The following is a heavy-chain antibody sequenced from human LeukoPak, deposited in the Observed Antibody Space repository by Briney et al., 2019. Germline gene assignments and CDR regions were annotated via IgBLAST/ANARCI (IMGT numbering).Heavy chain of an antibody. Sequence: GGSLRLSCAASGFTFSSNAMHWVRQAPGKGLEWVSSISSSSSYIYYADSVKGRFTISRDNAKNSLYLQMNSLRAEDTAVYYCASLTYYYDSSGYWKPFDYWGQGTLVTVSS. CDR2: ISSSSSYI. CDR3: ASLTYYYDSSGYWKPFDY. V-gene: IGHV3-21*01. D-gene: IGHD3-22*01. CDR1: GFTFSSNA. J-gene: IGHJ4*02.